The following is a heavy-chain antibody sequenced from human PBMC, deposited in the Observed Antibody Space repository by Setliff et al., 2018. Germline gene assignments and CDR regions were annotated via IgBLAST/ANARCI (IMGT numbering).Heavy chain of an antibody. J-gene: IGHJ5*02. Sequence: SETLSLTCTVSGGSISSGTFYWTWLRQPAGKGLEWIGHIYSSGNINYNPSLVSRVTISIDTSKSQFSLRLSSVTAADTAIYYCARVAIVGPPSWGQGTLVTVSS. V-gene: IGHV4-61*09. CDR3: ARVAIVGPPS. CDR2: IYSSGNI. D-gene: IGHD2-21*01. CDR1: GGSISSGTFY.